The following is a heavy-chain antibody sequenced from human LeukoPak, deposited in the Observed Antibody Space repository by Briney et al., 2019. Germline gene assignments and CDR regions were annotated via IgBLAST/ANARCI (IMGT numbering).Heavy chain of an antibody. Sequence: GGSLRLSCAASGFTFSSYWMHWVRQAPGKGLVWVSRISSDGSSTSYADSVKGRFTISIDNAKNTLYLQMNSLRAEDTAVYYCARDRGYDILTNWGQGTLVTVSS. J-gene: IGHJ4*02. CDR3: ARDRGYDILTN. D-gene: IGHD3-9*01. CDR2: ISSDGSST. CDR1: GFTFSSYW. V-gene: IGHV3-74*01.